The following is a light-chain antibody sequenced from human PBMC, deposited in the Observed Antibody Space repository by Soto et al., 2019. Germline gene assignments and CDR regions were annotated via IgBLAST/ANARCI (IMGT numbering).Light chain of an antibody. CDR1: SSDFGSYNL. CDR3: CSFAGRTIFGV. V-gene: IGLV2-23*02. CDR2: EVT. J-gene: IGLJ3*02. Sequence: QSVLTQPASVSGSPGQSITISCTETSSDFGSYNLVSWYQQYPGKAPKLMIYEVTKRPSEVSNRFSGSKSGNTASLTISGLQAEDEADYYCCSFAGRTIFGVFGGGTKLTVL.